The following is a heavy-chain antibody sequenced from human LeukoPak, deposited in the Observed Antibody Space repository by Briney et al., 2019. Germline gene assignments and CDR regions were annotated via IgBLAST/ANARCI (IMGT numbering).Heavy chain of an antibody. D-gene: IGHD1-26*01. CDR2: INPNSGGT. CDR3: ARGLLVRDPKRGFDP. Sequence: ASVKVSCKASGYTFTGYYMHWVRQAPGQGLEWMGWINPNSGGTNYAQKFQGRVTMTRDTSISTAYMELSRLRSDDTAVYYCARGLLVRDPKRGFDPWGQGILDTVSS. CDR1: GYTFTGYY. J-gene: IGHJ5*02. V-gene: IGHV1-2*02.